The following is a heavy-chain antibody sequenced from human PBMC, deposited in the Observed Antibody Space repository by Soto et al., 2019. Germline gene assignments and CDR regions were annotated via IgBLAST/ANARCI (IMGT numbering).Heavy chain of an antibody. Sequence: PGGSLRLSCAASGFTFSSYEMNWVRQAPGKGLEWVSYISSSGSTIYYADSVKGRFTISRDNAKNSLYLQMNSLRAGDTAVYYCARNMYYDFWSGKVNYGMDVWGQGTTVTVSS. CDR2: ISSSGSTI. V-gene: IGHV3-48*03. CDR3: ARNMYYDFWSGKVNYGMDV. CDR1: GFTFSSYE. D-gene: IGHD3-3*01. J-gene: IGHJ6*02.